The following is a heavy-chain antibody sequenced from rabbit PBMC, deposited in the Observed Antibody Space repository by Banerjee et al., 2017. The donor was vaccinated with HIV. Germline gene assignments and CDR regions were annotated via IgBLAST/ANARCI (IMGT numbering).Heavy chain of an antibody. CDR1: GFDFSSNA. CDR2: LDLVFGNN. V-gene: IGHV1S47*01. J-gene: IGHJ3*01. D-gene: IGHD6-1*01. Sequence: QEQLVESGGGLVQPGGSLTLSCTASGFDFSSNAVTWVRQAAGKEGESCGCLDLVFGNNTYAGCANGPCSISSHNAHNTLSLQLISLTAAGTATSFCVRENYAYGFAGFTYARLDLWGPGTLVTVS. CDR3: VRENYAYGFAGFTYARLDL.